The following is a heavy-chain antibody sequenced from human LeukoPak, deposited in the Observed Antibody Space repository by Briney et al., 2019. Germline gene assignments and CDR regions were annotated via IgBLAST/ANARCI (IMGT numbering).Heavy chain of an antibody. J-gene: IGHJ5*02. Sequence: TSETLSLTCTVSGGSISSYYWSWIRQPPGKGLEWIGYIYYSGSTNYNPSLKSRVTISVDTSKNQFSLKLSSVTAADTAVYYCARHSGLKDDYPLDWFDPWGQGTLDTVSS. D-gene: IGHD5-24*01. V-gene: IGHV4-59*08. CDR2: IYYSGST. CDR1: GGSISSYY. CDR3: ARHSGLKDDYPLDWFDP.